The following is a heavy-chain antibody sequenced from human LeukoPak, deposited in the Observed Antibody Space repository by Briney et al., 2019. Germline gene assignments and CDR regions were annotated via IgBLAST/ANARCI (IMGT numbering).Heavy chain of an antibody. CDR1: GGSFSGYY. CDR3: ARRQYYYDSSGYYYYFDY. J-gene: IGHJ4*02. CDR2: INHSGST. Sequence: PSETLSLTCAVYGGSFSGYYWSWIRQPPGKGLEWIGEINHSGSTNYNPSLKSRVTISVDTSKNQFSLKLSSVTAADTAVYYCARRQYYYDSSGYYYYFDYWGQGTLVTVSS. V-gene: IGHV4-34*01. D-gene: IGHD3-22*01.